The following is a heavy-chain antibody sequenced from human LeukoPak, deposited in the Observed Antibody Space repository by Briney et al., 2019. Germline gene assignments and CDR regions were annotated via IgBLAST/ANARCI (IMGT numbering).Heavy chain of an antibody. D-gene: IGHD6-13*01. V-gene: IGHV3-7*01. Sequence: TGGSLRLSCAASGFTFSNYWMSWVRQAPGKGLEWLANIKEDGSEKYYVDSVKGRFTISRDNARNSLYLQMNSLRAEDTAVYYCASGRQLGYWGQGTLVTVSS. CDR1: GFTFSNYW. J-gene: IGHJ4*02. CDR2: IKEDGSEK. CDR3: ASGRQLGY.